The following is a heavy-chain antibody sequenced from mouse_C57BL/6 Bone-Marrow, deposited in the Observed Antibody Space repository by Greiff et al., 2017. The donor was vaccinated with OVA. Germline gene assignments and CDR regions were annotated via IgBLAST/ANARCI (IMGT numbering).Heavy chain of an antibody. J-gene: IGHJ4*01. CDR1: GYTFTGYW. CDR2: ILPGSGST. D-gene: IGHD2-14*01. CDR3: ARRRRTTPAMDY. Sequence: QVQLQQSGAELMKPGASVKLSCKATGYTFTGYWIEWVKQRPGHGLEWIGEILPGSGSTNYNEKFKGKATFTADTSSNTAYMQHSSLTTEDSAIYYCARRRRTTPAMDYWGQGTSVTVSS. V-gene: IGHV1-9*01.